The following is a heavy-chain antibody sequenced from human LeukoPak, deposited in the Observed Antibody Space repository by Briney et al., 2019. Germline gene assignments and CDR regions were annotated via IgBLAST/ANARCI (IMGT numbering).Heavy chain of an antibody. D-gene: IGHD3-10*01. J-gene: IGHJ4*02. CDR2: TYYTGSA. CDR3: ARSQNYYGSGDY. Sequence: SETLSLTCTVSSGSVSNGDYYWSWLRQPPGKALEWIGYTYYTGSAYYNPSLGGRVTLSVDTSKNQFSVKLSSVTAADTAVYYCARSQNYYGSGDYWGQGTLVTVSS. V-gene: IGHV4-61*08. CDR1: SGSVSNGDYY.